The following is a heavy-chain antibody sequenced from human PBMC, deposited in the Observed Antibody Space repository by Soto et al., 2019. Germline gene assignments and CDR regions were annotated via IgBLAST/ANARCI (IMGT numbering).Heavy chain of an antibody. CDR1: GYTFTSYG. CDR2: ISAYNGNT. Sequence: QVQLVQSGAEVKKPGASVKVSCKASGYTFTSYGISWVRQAPGQGLEWMAWISAYNGNTNYAQKLQGRVTMTTDTSTSTAYMELRSLRSDDTAVYYCARDHARDDYVWGRYRPSFDYWGQGTLVTVSS. J-gene: IGHJ4*02. D-gene: IGHD3-16*02. CDR3: ARDHARDDYVWGRYRPSFDY. V-gene: IGHV1-18*01.